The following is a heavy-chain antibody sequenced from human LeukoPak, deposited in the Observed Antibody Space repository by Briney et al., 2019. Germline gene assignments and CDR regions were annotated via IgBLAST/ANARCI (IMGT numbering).Heavy chain of an antibody. D-gene: IGHD3/OR15-3a*01. J-gene: IGHJ1*01. V-gene: IGHV3-23*01. CDR1: GFTLSSYA. CDR2: ISDNGGST. CDR3: AREFGLITSH. Sequence: GGSLRLSCAASGFTLSSYAMSWVRQAPGKGLEWVSSISDNGGSTYSADSVKGRFTISRDNSKNTLYLQMNSLRAEDTAVYYCAREFGLITSHWGQGTLVTVSS.